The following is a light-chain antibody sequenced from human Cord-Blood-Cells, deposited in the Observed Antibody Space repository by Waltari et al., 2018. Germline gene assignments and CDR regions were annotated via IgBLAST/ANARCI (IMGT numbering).Light chain of an antibody. CDR2: AAS. CDR1: QSISSY. J-gene: IGKJ4*01. Sequence: LSASVGDRVTITCRASQSISSYLNWYQQKPGKAPKLLIYAASSLQSGVPSRFSGSGSGTDFTLTISSLQPEDFATYYCQQSYSTPPAFGGGTKVEIK. CDR3: QQSYSTPPA. V-gene: IGKV1-39*01.